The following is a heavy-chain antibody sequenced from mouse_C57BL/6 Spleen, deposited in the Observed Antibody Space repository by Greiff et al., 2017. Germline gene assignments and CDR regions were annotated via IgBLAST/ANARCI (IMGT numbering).Heavy chain of an antibody. CDR1: GYTFTSYW. CDR2: IDPSDSYT. D-gene: IGHD1-1*01. V-gene: IGHV1-69*01. J-gene: IGHJ4*01. Sequence: QVQLQQSGAELVMPGASVKLSCKASGYTFTSYWMHWVKQRPGQGLEWIGEIDPSDSYTNYNQKFKGKSTLTVDKSSSTAYMQLSSLTSEDSAVYYCARRLDGSSLYAMDYWGQGTSVTVSS. CDR3: ARRLDGSSLYAMDY.